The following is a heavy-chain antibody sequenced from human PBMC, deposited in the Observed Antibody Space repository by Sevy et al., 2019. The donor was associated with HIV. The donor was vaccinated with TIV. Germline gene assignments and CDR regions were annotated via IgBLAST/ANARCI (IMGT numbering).Heavy chain of an antibody. Sequence: SQTLSLTCAISGDSVSGNGAAWNWIRQSPSRGLEWLGRTYYRSKWYNDYAVSVKGRISISPDTSKNLFSLQLSSVTPEDTAVYFCARAVVPTGGYDYWGQGSLVTVSS. CDR3: ARAVVPTGGYDY. V-gene: IGHV6-1*01. CDR1: GDSVSGNGAA. J-gene: IGHJ4*02. D-gene: IGHD5-12*01. CDR2: TYYRSKWYN.